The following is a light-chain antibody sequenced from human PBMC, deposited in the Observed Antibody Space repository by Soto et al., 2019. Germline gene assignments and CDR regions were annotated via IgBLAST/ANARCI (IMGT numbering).Light chain of an antibody. CDR3: KSYAGSNTDV. V-gene: IGLV2-8*01. Sequence: SALTQPPSAFGSTGQSVTISCTGTKNAIGLYDFVSWYQHHSGKAPRLIIFEVVRRPSGVPDRFAGSKSGNTASLTVSGLQAADEADYFCKSYAGSNTDVFGSGTKVTVL. CDR2: EVV. CDR1: KNAIGLYDF. J-gene: IGLJ1*01.